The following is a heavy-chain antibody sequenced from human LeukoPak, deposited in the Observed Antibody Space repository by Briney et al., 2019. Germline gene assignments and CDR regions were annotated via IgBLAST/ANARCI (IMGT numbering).Heavy chain of an antibody. D-gene: IGHD3-10*01. V-gene: IGHV4-61*02. CDR3: ARHPYGSGSNLGS. J-gene: IGHJ4*02. CDR1: GASISSGDYY. CDR2: IYTSGST. Sequence: SQTLSLTCTVSGASISSGDYYWTWIRQPAGKGLEWIGRIYTSGSTDYSPSLKSRVTISLDTSKNQFSLRLSSVTAADTAVYYCARHPYGSGSNLGSWGQGTLVTVSS.